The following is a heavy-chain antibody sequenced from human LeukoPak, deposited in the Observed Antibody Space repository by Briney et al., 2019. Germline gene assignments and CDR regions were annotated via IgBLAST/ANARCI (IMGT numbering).Heavy chain of an antibody. J-gene: IGHJ4*02. Sequence: PSETLSLTCAVFGGSFTTYYWTWFRQPPGKGLEWIGEINHGGSTNYNPSLKSRVTISVDTSKNQFSLKLTSVTAADTAVYYCVRARFDYWGQGTLVTVSS. CDR2: INHGGST. V-gene: IGHV4-34*01. CDR3: VRARFDY. CDR1: GGSFTTYY.